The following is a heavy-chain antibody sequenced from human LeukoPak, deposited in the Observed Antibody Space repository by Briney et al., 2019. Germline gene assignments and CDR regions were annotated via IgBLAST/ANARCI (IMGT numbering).Heavy chain of an antibody. CDR3: ARRSYYDSSGCLDASDI. J-gene: IGHJ3*02. Sequence: SETLSLTCTVSGGSISSYYWSWIRQPPGKGLEWIGYIYYSGSTNYNPSLKSRVTISVDTSKNQFSLKLSSVTAADTAVYYCARRSYYDSSGCLDASDIWGQGTMVTVSS. CDR2: IYYSGST. D-gene: IGHD3-22*01. CDR1: GGSISSYY. V-gene: IGHV4-59*08.